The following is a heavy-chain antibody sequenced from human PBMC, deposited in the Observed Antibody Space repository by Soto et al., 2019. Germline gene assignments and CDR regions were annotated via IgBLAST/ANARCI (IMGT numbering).Heavy chain of an antibody. CDR3: AIDAGAFAY. D-gene: IGHD3-10*01. V-gene: IGHV1-3*01. CDR2: INAGNWNT. J-gene: IGHJ4*02. CDR1: GYTFSNFA. Sequence: QVQLVQSGAEVKKPGASVKVSCKASGYTFSNFAMHWVRQAPGQRLEWMGRINAGNWNTKYSQKFKGRITITTDTCASTAQMELSSLRAEDKAADYCAIDAGAFAYWGQGTLVTVSS.